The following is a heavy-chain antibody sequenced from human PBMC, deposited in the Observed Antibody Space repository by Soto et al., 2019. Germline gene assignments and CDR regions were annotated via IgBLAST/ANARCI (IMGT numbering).Heavy chain of an antibody. CDR1: GGSISSYY. Sequence: SETLSLTCTVSGGSISSYYWSWIRQPPGKGLEGIGYIYYSGSTNYNPSLKSRVTISVDTSKNQFSLKLSSVTAADTAVYYCARGCTNGVCYGYAFDIWGQGTMVTVSS. J-gene: IGHJ3*02. CDR3: ARGCTNGVCYGYAFDI. V-gene: IGHV4-59*01. CDR2: IYYSGST. D-gene: IGHD2-8*01.